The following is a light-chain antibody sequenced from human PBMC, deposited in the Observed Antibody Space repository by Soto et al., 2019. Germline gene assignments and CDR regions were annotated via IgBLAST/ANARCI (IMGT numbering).Light chain of an antibody. CDR1: QSVSSY. Sequence: EIVLTQSPATLYLSPGERATLSCRASQSVSSYLAWYQRKPGQAPRLLIYDASNRATGIPARFSGSGSGTDFTLTISSLEPEDFAVYYCQQRSNWPPSLTFGGGTKVEIK. CDR3: QQRSNWPPSLT. V-gene: IGKV3-11*01. J-gene: IGKJ4*01. CDR2: DAS.